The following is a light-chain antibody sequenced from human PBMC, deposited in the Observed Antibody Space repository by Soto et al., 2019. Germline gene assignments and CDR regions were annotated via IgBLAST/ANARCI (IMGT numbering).Light chain of an antibody. J-gene: IGKJ1*01. CDR3: QNYGHSST. V-gene: IGKV3-20*01. Sequence: EIVLTQSPGTLSLSPGERATLSCRASQTGSTKYRAWYQQKPGQAPRLLMYAFSNRATGIPDRFSGSGSGTDFTLTISRLEQEDFAVYYCQNYGHSSTFGQGTKVEI. CDR2: AFS. CDR1: QTGSTKY.